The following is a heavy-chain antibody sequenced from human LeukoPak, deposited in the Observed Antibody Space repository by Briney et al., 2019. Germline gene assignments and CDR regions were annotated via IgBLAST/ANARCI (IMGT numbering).Heavy chain of an antibody. V-gene: IGHV3-48*03. D-gene: IGHD2-15*01. CDR1: GCTFSRYE. J-gene: IGHJ3*02. CDR2: ISSSGSTI. CDR3: ASDCGGGSCYGPYDAFDI. Sequence: GGSLRLSCAASGCTFSRYEMIWVRQAPGKGLEWVSYISSSGSTIYYADSVKGRFTISRDNAKNSLYLQMNSLRAEDTAVYYCASDCGGGSCYGPYDAFDIWGQGTMVTVSS.